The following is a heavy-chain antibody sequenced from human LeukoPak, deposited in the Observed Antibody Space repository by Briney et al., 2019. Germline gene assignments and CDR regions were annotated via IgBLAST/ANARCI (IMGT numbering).Heavy chain of an antibody. V-gene: IGHV4-34*01. Sequence: SETLSLTCAVYGGSFSGYYWSWIRQPPGKGLEWIGEINHSGSTDYNPSLKSRVTISVDTSKNQFSLKLSSVTAADTAVYYCARAPYYYDSSGYYYFDYWGQGTLVTVSS. D-gene: IGHD3-22*01. CDR3: ARAPYYYDSSGYYYFDY. CDR1: GGSFSGYY. J-gene: IGHJ4*02. CDR2: INHSGST.